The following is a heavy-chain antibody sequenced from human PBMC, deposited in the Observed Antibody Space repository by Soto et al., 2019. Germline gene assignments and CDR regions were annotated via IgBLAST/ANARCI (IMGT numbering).Heavy chain of an antibody. CDR1: GFTFNKYF. V-gene: IGHV3-23*01. Sequence: EVRLLESGGGLVQPGGSLRLSCAATGFTFNKYFMSWIRQAPGKGLEWIATTSDSDGRTWYLDTVKGRFTISRDNSKNTLYLQMNSLRAEDTARYYCAKAFWEMGRGEAFDIWGQGTMVTVSS. D-gene: IGHD1-26*01. CDR3: AKAFWEMGRGEAFDI. J-gene: IGHJ3*02. CDR2: TSDSDGRT.